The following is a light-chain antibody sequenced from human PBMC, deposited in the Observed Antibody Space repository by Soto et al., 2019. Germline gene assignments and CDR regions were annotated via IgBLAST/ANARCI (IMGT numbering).Light chain of an antibody. J-gene: IGLJ2*01. CDR1: SSDVVNYKY. CDR2: EVS. Sequence: QSALTQPASVSGSPGQSIAISCTGTSSDVVNYKYVSWYQQHPGKVPKLIISEVSKRPSGVSNRFSGSKSGNTASLTIYGLQAEDEADYYCSSYTTTYSVVFGGGTKLTVL. V-gene: IGLV2-14*01. CDR3: SSYTTTYSVV.